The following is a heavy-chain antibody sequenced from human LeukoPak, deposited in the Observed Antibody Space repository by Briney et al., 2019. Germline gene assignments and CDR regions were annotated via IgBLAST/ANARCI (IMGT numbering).Heavy chain of an antibody. Sequence: PGGSLRLSCVGSGFTFRNHWVNWVRQSPRKGLEWVANIKPDGIDKYYVDSARGRFTVSRDNAKNSAFLHMNSLRAEDTAIYYCATISAQTFDIWGQGTLVSVSS. V-gene: IGHV3-7*01. CDR3: ATISAQTFDI. J-gene: IGHJ3*02. D-gene: IGHD5-24*01. CDR1: GFTFRNHW. CDR2: IKPDGIDK.